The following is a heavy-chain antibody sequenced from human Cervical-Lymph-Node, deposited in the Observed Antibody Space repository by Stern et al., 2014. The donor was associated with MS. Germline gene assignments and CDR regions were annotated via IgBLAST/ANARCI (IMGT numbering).Heavy chain of an antibody. CDR2: IHDSGST. V-gene: IGHV4-61*02. Sequence: VQLVESGPGLVKPSQTLSLTCTVSGGSISSSGYYWSWIRQPADKGLEWIGRIHDSGSTYYNPSLKSRVTISMDTTQNPLSLKRSSVTAADTAVYYCATTRWDLFSWNWFDPWGQGTLVTVSS. D-gene: IGHD1-26*01. CDR3: ATTRWDLFSWNWFDP. J-gene: IGHJ5*02. CDR1: GGSISSSGYY.